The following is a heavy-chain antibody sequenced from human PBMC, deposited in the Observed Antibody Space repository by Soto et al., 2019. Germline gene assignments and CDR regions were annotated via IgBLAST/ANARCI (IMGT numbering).Heavy chain of an antibody. J-gene: IGHJ3*02. Sequence: PGGSLRLSCAASGFTFDDYAMHWVRQAPGKGLEWVSGISWNSGSIGYADSVKGRFTISRDNAKNSLYLQMNGLRAEDTALYYCAKNKSLWPGADAFDIWGQGTMVTVSS. V-gene: IGHV3-9*01. CDR3: AKNKSLWPGADAFDI. CDR2: ISWNSGSI. CDR1: GFTFDDYA. D-gene: IGHD5-18*01.